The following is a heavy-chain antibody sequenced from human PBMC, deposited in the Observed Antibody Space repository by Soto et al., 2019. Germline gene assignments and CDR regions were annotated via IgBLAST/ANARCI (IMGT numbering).Heavy chain of an antibody. Sequence: ASVKVSCKASGYTFTSYGISWVRQAPGQGLEWMGWISAYNGNTSYAQKLQGRVTMTTDTSTSTAYMELRSLRPDDTAVYYCARVEGYSSSWYRGYYYYGMDVWGQGTTVTVSS. V-gene: IGHV1-18*01. J-gene: IGHJ6*02. CDR3: ARVEGYSSSWYRGYYYYGMDV. CDR1: GYTFTSYG. D-gene: IGHD6-13*01. CDR2: ISAYNGNT.